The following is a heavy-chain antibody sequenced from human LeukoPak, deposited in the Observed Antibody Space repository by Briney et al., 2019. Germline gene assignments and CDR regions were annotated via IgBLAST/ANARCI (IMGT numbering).Heavy chain of an antibody. V-gene: IGHV1-18*04. Sequence: ASVKVSCKASGYTFTGHYMHWVRQAPGQGLEWMGWISAYNGNTNYAQKLQGRVTMTTDTSTSTAYMELRSLRSDDTAVYYCARKKSYYYYYMDVWGKGTTVTVSS. CDR1: GYTFTGHY. J-gene: IGHJ6*03. CDR3: ARKKSYYYYYMDV. CDR2: ISAYNGNT.